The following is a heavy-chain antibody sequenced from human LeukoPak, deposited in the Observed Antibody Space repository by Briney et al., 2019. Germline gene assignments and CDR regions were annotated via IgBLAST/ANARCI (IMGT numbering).Heavy chain of an antibody. D-gene: IGHD2-21*02. Sequence: GGSLRLSCAASGFTFSSYSMNWVRQAPGKGLEWVSSISSSSSYIYYADSVKGRFTISRDNAKNSLYLQMNSLRAEDTAVYYCARDSTSAYCGGDCSAFDIWGQGTMVTVSS. CDR3: ARDSTSAYCGGDCSAFDI. V-gene: IGHV3-21*01. CDR1: GFTFSSYS. J-gene: IGHJ3*02. CDR2: ISSSSSYI.